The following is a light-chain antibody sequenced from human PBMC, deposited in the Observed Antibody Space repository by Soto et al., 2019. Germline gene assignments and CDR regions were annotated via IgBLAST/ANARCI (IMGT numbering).Light chain of an antibody. CDR1: SNDAGNFNF. CDR2: EVS. Sequence: QSVLTQPASVSGSPGQSITISCTGTSNDAGNFNFVSWYQQHPGKAPKLLIYEVSHRPSGVSNRFSGSKAGNTASLTISGLQAEDEADYYCSSYTTSTTVIFGGGTKLTVL. V-gene: IGLV2-14*01. CDR3: SSYTTSTTVI. J-gene: IGLJ2*01.